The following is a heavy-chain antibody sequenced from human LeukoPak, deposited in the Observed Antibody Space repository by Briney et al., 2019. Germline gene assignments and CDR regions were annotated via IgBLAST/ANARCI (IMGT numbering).Heavy chain of an antibody. CDR3: ARLGNSYCGGDCYAFDY. Sequence: PSETLSLTCTVSGGXISSYYWSWIRQPPGKGLEWIGYIYYSGSTNYNPSLKSRVTISVDTSKNQFSLKLSSVTAADTAVYYCARLGNSYCGGDCYAFDYWGQGTLVTVSS. D-gene: IGHD2-21*02. CDR2: IYYSGST. V-gene: IGHV4-59*08. CDR1: GGXISSYY. J-gene: IGHJ4*02.